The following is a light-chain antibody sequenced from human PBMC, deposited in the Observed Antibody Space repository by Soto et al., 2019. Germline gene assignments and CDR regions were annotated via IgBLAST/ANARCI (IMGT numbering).Light chain of an antibody. CDR1: QSVSIY. V-gene: IGKV3-11*01. CDR3: QQRSNWPPKIT. Sequence: EIVFAQSPATLSFSPGERATLSCRASQSVSIYLAWYQQKPGQAPRLLIYDASNRATGIPARFSGGGSGTDFTLTISSLEPEDFAVYYCQQRSNWPPKITFGQGTRLEIK. J-gene: IGKJ5*01. CDR2: DAS.